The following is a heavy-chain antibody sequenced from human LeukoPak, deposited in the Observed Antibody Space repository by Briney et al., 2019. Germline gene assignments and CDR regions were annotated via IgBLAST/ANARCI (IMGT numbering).Heavy chain of an antibody. V-gene: IGHV3-21*01. Sequence: GGSLRLSCAVSGFSFSDHNMNWVRQAPGEGLEWVASISSRSNYIYYADSLKGRVTVSRDNARNSLFLQMTSLRAEDTAVYYCARARVLPSAFDIWGQGTMVTVSS. J-gene: IGHJ3*02. CDR1: GFSFSDHN. D-gene: IGHD3-10*01. CDR2: ISSRSNYI. CDR3: ARARVLPSAFDI.